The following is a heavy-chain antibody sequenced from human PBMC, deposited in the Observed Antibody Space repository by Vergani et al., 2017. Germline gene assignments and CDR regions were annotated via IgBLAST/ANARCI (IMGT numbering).Heavy chain of an antibody. J-gene: IGHJ4*02. D-gene: IGHD6-19*01. CDR1: GFPFSSYW. CDR2: IKQDGREK. Sequence: VQLVESGGGVVQPGGSLRLSCAASGFPFSSYWMSWVRQAPGKGLEWVANIKQDGREKYYVDSVKGRFTISRDNAKNSLYLQMNSLRAEDTAVYFCARQRPGSGWSPGDFDDWGQGTQVTVSS. V-gene: IGHV3-7*01. CDR3: ARQRPGSGWSPGDFDD.